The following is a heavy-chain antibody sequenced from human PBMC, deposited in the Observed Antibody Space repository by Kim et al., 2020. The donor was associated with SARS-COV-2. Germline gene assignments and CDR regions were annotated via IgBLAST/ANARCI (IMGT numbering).Heavy chain of an antibody. V-gene: IGHV3-48*03. J-gene: IGHJ4*02. D-gene: IGHD3-22*01. CDR3: ARVPSGYYSEDDY. Sequence: YADSVKGRFTISRDNAKNSLYLQMNSLRAEDTAVYYCARVPSGYYSEDDYWGQGTLVTVSS.